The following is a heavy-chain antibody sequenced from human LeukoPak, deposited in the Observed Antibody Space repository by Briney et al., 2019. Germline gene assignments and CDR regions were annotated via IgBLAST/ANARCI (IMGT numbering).Heavy chain of an antibody. V-gene: IGHV1-69*10. CDR2: IIPNSGIP. J-gene: IGHJ4*02. CDR1: GGTFNSYA. Sequence: ASVKVSCKGSGGTFNSYAITWVRQAPRQGLEWMGGIIPNSGIPSYAQSFQGRVTITADESTSIAYVEVSSLTSEDTAMYFCARGRGDTSASYPLYFDYWGQGTLITVSS. CDR3: ARGRGDTSASYPLYFDY. D-gene: IGHD6-19*01.